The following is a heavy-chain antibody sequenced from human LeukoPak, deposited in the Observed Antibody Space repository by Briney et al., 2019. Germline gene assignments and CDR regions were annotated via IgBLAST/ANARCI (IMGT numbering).Heavy chain of an antibody. Sequence: SAPALAKPTQTLTLSCTFSGFSLITSGPWVSWICQPPGKALEWLARIDWDGDEYYSTSLKSRLTISKDTSKNQVVLTMTNMHPVDTATYFCARGSSSTTTTSFDYWGQGTLVIVSS. J-gene: IGHJ4*02. D-gene: IGHD2-2*01. CDR2: IDWDGDE. V-gene: IGHV2-70*11. CDR3: ARGSSSTTTTSFDY. CDR1: GFSLITSGPW.